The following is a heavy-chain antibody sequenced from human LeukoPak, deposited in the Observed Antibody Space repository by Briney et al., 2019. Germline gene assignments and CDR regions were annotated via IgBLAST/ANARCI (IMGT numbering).Heavy chain of an antibody. J-gene: IGHJ4*02. D-gene: IGHD6-13*01. Sequence: ASVKVSCKASGYTFTSYYMHWVRQAPGQGLEWMGIINPSGGSTSYAQKFQGRVTMTEDTSTDTAYMELSSLRSEDTAVYYCATEGARVRAAAVPTYNYWGQGTLVTVSS. CDR3: ATEGARVRAAAVPTYNY. CDR1: GYTFTSYY. V-gene: IGHV1-46*01. CDR2: INPSGGST.